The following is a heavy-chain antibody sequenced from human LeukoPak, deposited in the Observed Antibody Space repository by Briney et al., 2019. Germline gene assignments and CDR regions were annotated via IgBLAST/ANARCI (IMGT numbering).Heavy chain of an antibody. CDR1: GFTFSSYG. J-gene: IGHJ4*02. CDR2: ISYDGSNK. V-gene: IGHV3-30*18. D-gene: IGHD5-18*01. Sequence: GRSLRLSCAASGFTFSSYGMHWVRQAPGKGLEWVAVISYDGSNKYYADSVKGRFTISRDNSKNTLYLQMNSLRAEDTAVYYCAKGRLGYSYGRAVDYWGQGTLVTVSS. CDR3: AKGRLGYSYGRAVDY.